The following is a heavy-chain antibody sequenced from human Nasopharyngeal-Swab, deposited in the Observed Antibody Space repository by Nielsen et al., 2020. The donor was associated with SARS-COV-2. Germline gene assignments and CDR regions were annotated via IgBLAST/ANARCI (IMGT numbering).Heavy chain of an antibody. D-gene: IGHD1-26*01. CDR1: GYSFTSYW. V-gene: IGHV5-51*01. J-gene: IGHJ4*02. Sequence: GESLKISCKVSGYSFTSYWIAWVRQMPGKGLEWMGIIYPGDSDTRYSPTFQGQVTISADKSISTAYLQWSSLEASDTAMYYCARRTYESGSYFLDDWGQGALVTVSS. CDR2: IYPGDSDT. CDR3: ARRTYESGSYFLDD.